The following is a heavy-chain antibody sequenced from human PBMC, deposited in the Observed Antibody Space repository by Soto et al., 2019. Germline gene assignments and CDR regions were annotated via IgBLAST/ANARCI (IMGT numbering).Heavy chain of an antibody. CDR2: INTDGSRT. CDR3: ARSPGGYYID. Sequence: EVQLVESGGGLVQPGGSLRLSCADSGFSFSTYWMHCVRQGPGKGLVWVARINTDGSRTDYADSVKGRFTISRDNAKNTLYLQMNSLRAEDTAVYYCARSPGGYYIDWGQGTMVTVSS. V-gene: IGHV3-74*01. J-gene: IGHJ3*01. D-gene: IGHD3-9*01. CDR1: GFSFSTYW.